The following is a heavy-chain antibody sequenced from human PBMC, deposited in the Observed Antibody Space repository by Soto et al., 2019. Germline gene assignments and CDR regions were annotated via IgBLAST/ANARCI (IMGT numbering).Heavy chain of an antibody. CDR1: GFTFSSYW. CDR3: ARELVSAALPDF. V-gene: IGHV3-7*01. Sequence: EVQLVESGGGLVQPGGSLRLSCAASGFTFSSYWMSWGRQAPGKGMEWVAKIKQDRSEKYYVESVKGRLTITRDNPKNSLYLQLNSLSAEDTAVYYCARELVSAALPDFWGQGTLVTVSS. J-gene: IGHJ4*02. CDR2: IKQDRSEK. D-gene: IGHD2-15*01.